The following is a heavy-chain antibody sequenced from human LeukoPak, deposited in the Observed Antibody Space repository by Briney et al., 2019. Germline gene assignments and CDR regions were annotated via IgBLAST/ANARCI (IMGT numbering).Heavy chain of an antibody. J-gene: IGHJ4*02. CDR1: GGSISSSSYY. D-gene: IGHD5-24*01. Sequence: SETLSLTCTVSGGSISSSSYYWGWIRQPPGKGLEWIGSIYYSGSTYYNPSLKSRVTISVDTSKNQFSLKLSSVTAADTAVYYCARLGGRWLQRQTFDSWGQGTLVTVSS. CDR3: ARLGGRWLQRQTFDS. CDR2: IYYSGST. V-gene: IGHV4-39*01.